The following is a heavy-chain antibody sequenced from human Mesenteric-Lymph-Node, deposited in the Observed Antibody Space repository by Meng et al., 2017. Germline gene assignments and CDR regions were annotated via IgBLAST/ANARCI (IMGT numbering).Heavy chain of an antibody. D-gene: IGHD2-15*01. J-gene: IGHJ5*02. CDR3: ARGGVVVVAATPVSYWFDP. CDR1: GYTFTGYY. V-gene: IGHV1-69*13. CDR2: IIPIFGTA. Sequence: SVKVSCKASGYTFTGYYMHWVRQAPGQGLEWMGGIIPIFGTANYAQKFQGRVTITADESTSTAYMELSSLRSEDTAVYYCARGGVVVVAATPVSYWFDPWGQGTLVTVSS.